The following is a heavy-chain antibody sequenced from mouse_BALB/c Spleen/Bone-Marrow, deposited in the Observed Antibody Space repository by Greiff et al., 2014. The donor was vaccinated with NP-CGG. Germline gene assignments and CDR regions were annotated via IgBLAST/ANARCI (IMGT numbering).Heavy chain of an antibody. CDR1: GFTFSDYY. J-gene: IGHJ4*01. CDR3: ARSGERYGAMDY. D-gene: IGHD2-10*02. Sequence: VQLKESGGGLVKPGGSLKLSCAASGFTFSDYYMYWVRQTPEKRLEWVATISDGGGYTYYPDSVWGRFTISRDNAKNNLYLQMSSLKSEDAAMYYCARSGERYGAMDYWGQGTSVTFFS. V-gene: IGHV5-4*02. CDR2: ISDGGGYT.